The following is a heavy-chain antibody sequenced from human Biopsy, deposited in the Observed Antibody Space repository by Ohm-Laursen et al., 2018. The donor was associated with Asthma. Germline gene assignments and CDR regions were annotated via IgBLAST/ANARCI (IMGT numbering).Heavy chain of an antibody. CDR1: GDSITSGGCC. CDR2: IHHSGTS. V-gene: IGHV4-31*03. CDR3: VRQSGYRSGWPKLLFVYYGMDV. Sequence: SQTLSLTCTVSGDSITSGGCCWNWIRQHPGKGLEWIGYIHHSGTSYFNPSLKSRVSFSRDTSKNQFSLRLSSVTAADTAQYYCVRQSGYRSGWPKLLFVYYGMDVWGPGTTVTVSS. D-gene: IGHD6-19*01. J-gene: IGHJ6*02.